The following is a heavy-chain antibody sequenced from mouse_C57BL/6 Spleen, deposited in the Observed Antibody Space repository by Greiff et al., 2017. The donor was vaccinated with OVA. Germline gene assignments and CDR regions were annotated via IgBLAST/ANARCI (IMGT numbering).Heavy chain of an antibody. J-gene: IGHJ1*03. Sequence: VQLQQPGAELVRPGSSVKLSCKASGYTFTSYWMDWVKQRPGQGLEWIGNIYPSDSETHYNQKFKDKATLTVDKSSSTAYMQLSSLTSEDSAVYYCARDGYYGHFDVGGTGTTVTVSS. V-gene: IGHV1-61*01. CDR1: GYTFTSYW. D-gene: IGHD2-3*01. CDR3: ARDGYYGHFDV. CDR2: IYPSDSET.